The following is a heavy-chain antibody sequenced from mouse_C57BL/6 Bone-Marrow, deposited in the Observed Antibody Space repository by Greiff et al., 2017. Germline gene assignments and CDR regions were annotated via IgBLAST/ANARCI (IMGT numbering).Heavy chain of an antibody. CDR3: ARGGGYDGYYAMDY. J-gene: IGHJ4*01. CDR1: GYTFTDYY. D-gene: IGHD2-3*01. V-gene: IGHV1-19*01. CDR2: INPYNGGT. Sequence: VQLQQSEPVLVKPGASVKMSCKASGYTFTDYYMNWVKQSHGKSLEWIGVINPYNGGTSYNQKFKGKATLTVDKSSSTAYMELNSLTSEDSAVYYCARGGGYDGYYAMDYWGQGTSVTVSS.